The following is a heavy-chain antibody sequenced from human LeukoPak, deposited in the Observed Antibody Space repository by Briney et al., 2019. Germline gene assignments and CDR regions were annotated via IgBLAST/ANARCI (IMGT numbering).Heavy chain of an antibody. J-gene: IGHJ5*01. D-gene: IGHD2-15*01. CDR3: AKDRGSCWFNWFDS. CDR1: GFTFSSYA. V-gene: IGHV3-23*01. CDR2: ISGSGGISGSGGST. Sequence: PGGSLRLSCAASGFTFSSYAMSWVRQAPGKGLEWVSGISGSGGISGSGGSTYYADSVKGRFTISRDNSKNTLYLQMNSLRAEDTAVYYCAKDRGSCWFNWFDSWGQGTLVTVSS.